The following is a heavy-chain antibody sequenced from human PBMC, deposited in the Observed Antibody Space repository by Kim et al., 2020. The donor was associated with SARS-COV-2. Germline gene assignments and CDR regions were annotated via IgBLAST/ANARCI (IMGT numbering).Heavy chain of an antibody. V-gene: IGHV5-51*01. J-gene: IGHJ4*02. D-gene: IGHD3-22*01. Sequence: SPSVQGQVTISADKSINPAYRQWSSLRASDTAMYYCARRYYDSSGFEYFDYWGQGTLVTVSS. CDR3: ARRYYDSSGFEYFDY.